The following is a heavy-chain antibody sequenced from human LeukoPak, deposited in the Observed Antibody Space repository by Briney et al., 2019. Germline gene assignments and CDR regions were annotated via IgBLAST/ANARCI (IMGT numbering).Heavy chain of an antibody. D-gene: IGHD6-13*01. CDR3: AKDLSIAAAPRYGMDV. Sequence: GGSLRLSCAASGFTFSSYAMSWVRQAPGKGLEWVSAISGSGGSTYYADSVKGRFTISRDNSKNTLYLQMNSLRAEDTAVYYCAKDLSIAAAPRYGMDVWGQGTTVTVSS. CDR1: GFTFSSYA. V-gene: IGHV3-23*01. J-gene: IGHJ6*02. CDR2: ISGSGGST.